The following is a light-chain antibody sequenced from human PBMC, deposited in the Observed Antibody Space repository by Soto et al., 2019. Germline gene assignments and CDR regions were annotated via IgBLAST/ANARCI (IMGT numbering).Light chain of an antibody. Sequence: DIQMTQSPSSLSASVGDRVTLTCRAGQGIRNNLAWYQQKPVKAPKRLIYSAFNLQSGVPSRFSCSGSGTEFTLTISSLQPEDFATYYCLQHNSFPWTFGQGTKVEIK. CDR3: LQHNSFPWT. J-gene: IGKJ1*01. CDR2: SAF. CDR1: QGIRNN. V-gene: IGKV1-17*01.